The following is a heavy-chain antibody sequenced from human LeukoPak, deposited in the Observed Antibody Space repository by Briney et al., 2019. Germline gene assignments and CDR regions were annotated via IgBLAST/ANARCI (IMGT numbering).Heavy chain of an antibody. Sequence: GGSLRLSCAASGFTFSSYAMHWVRQAPGKGLEWVAVISYDGSNKYYADSVKGRFTISRDNSKNTLYLQMNSLRAEDTAVYYCAKDFSYYDSSGYYYYFDYWGQGTLVTVSS. J-gene: IGHJ4*02. CDR1: GFTFSSYA. D-gene: IGHD3-22*01. CDR2: ISYDGSNK. CDR3: AKDFSYYDSSGYYYYFDY. V-gene: IGHV3-30-3*01.